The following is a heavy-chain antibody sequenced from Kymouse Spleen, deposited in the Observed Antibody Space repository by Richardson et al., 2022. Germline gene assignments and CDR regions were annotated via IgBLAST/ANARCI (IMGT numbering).Heavy chain of an antibody. CDR3: AKALLGTTGDY. J-gene: IGHJ4*02. CDR2: ISYDGSNK. D-gene: IGHD1-7*01. Sequence: QVQLVESGGGVVQPGRSLRLSCAASGFTFSSYGMHWVRQAPGKGLEWVAVISYDGSNKYYADSVKGRFTISRDNSKNTLYLQMNSLRAEDTAVYYCAKALLGTTGDYWGQGTLVTVSS. V-gene: IGHV3-30*18. CDR1: GFTFSSYG.